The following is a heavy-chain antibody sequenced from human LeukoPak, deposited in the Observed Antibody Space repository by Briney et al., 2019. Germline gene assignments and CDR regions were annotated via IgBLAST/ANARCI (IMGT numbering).Heavy chain of an antibody. CDR3: ARHGLNYYGSGSSFGYYYYYMDV. Sequence: ASVKVSCKASGYTFTGYYMHWVRQAPRQGLEWMGWINPNSGGTNYAQKFQGRVTMTRDTSISTAYMELSRLRSDDTAVYYCARHGLNYYGSGSSFGYYYYYMDVWGKGTTVTISS. CDR2: INPNSGGT. D-gene: IGHD3-10*01. CDR1: GYTFTGYY. V-gene: IGHV1-2*02. J-gene: IGHJ6*03.